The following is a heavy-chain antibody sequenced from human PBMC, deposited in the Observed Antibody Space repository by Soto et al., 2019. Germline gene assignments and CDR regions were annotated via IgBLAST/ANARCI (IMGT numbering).Heavy chain of an antibody. D-gene: IGHD2-8*02. J-gene: IGHJ4*02. CDR1: GGSFSGYY. Sequence: SETLSLTCAVYGGSFSGYYWTWIRQPPGTGLEWIGEINHSGSTNYNPSLKSRVTISVDTSKNQFSLKLTSVTSADTAVYYCARDKITGLFDYWGQGTLVTVLL. V-gene: IGHV4-34*01. CDR3: ARDKITGLFDY. CDR2: INHSGST.